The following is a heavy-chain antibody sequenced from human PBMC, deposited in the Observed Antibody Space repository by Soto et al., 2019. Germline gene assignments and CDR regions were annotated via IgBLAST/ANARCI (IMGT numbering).Heavy chain of an antibody. V-gene: IGHV3-21*04. D-gene: IGHD1-26*01. CDR3: ALRKTGSYFDY. J-gene: IGHJ4*02. CDR1: GFIFTSYS. CDR2: ISSRSDSI. Sequence: GGSLRLSCAASGFIFTSYSMVWVRQAPGKGLEWVSSISSRSDSIYYADSVKGRFTISRDNAQNSLYLQMNSLRAEDTAVYYCALRKTGSYFDYWGQGTLVTVSS.